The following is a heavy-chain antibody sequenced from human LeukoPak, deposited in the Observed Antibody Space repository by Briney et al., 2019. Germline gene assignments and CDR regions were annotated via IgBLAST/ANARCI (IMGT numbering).Heavy chain of an antibody. Sequence: GASVKVSCKASGYTFTSYYMHWVRQAPGQGLEWMGIINPSGGSTSYAQKFQGRVTMTRDTSTSTVYMELSSLRSEDTAVYYCARGGPYYYDSSGYYYIDYFDYWGQGTLVTVSS. CDR2: INPSGGST. V-gene: IGHV1-46*01. CDR3: ARGGPYYYDSSGYYYIDYFDY. D-gene: IGHD3-22*01. CDR1: GYTFTSYY. J-gene: IGHJ4*02.